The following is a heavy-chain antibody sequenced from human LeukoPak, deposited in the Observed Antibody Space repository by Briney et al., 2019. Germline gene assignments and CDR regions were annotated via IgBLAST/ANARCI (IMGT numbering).Heavy chain of an antibody. CDR2: ISSSSSTI. Sequence: GGSLRLSCAASGFTFSSYSMNWVRQAPGKGLEWVSYISSSSSTIYYADSVKGRFTIPRDNAKNSLYLQMNSLRAEDTAVYYCARRRGPRMVATLLTQGSDFLFDYWGQGTLVTVSS. CDR3: ARRRGPRMVATLLTQGSDFLFDY. J-gene: IGHJ4*02. D-gene: IGHD5-12*01. CDR1: GFTFSSYS. V-gene: IGHV3-48*01.